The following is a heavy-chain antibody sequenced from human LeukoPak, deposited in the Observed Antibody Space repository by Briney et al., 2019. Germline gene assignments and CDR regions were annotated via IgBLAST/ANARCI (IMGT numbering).Heavy chain of an antibody. Sequence: PGGSLRLSCAASGFTFSNYWMSWVRQAPGKGLEWVANIEQDGNEEYYVESVKGRFTISRDNADNSLYLQMNSLRAEDAAVYYCARDLYGSGSRYGYWGQGTLVTVSS. CDR2: IEQDGNEE. J-gene: IGHJ4*02. CDR1: GFTFSNYW. V-gene: IGHV3-7*01. CDR3: ARDLYGSGSRYGY. D-gene: IGHD3-10*01.